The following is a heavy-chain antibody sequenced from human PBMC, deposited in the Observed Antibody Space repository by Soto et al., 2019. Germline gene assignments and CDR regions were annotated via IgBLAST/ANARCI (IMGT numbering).Heavy chain of an antibody. CDR3: ASWGGSYNFDY. J-gene: IGHJ4*02. V-gene: IGHV3-21*01. D-gene: IGHD1-26*01. CDR2: ISSSSSYI. Sequence: EVQLVESGGGLVKPGGSXRLSCAASGFTFSTYSMSWVRQAPGKGLEWVSSISSSSSYIYYADSVKGRFTISRDNAKNSLYLQMNSLRAEDTAVYYCASWGGSYNFDYWGQGTLVTVSS. CDR1: GFTFSTYS.